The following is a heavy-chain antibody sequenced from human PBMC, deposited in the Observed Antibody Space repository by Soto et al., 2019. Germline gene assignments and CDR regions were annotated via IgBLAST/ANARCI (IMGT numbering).Heavy chain of an antibody. J-gene: IGHJ4*02. CDR1: GFTFSSYS. CDR2: ISSSSSYI. V-gene: IGHV3-21*01. D-gene: IGHD3-3*01. Sequence: EVQLVESGGGLVQPGGSLRLSCAASGFTFSSYSMNWVRQAPGKGLEWVSSISSSSSYIYYADSVKGRFTISRDNAKNSLYLQMNSLRAEDTAVYYCARDFWSGYYVDYWGQGTLVTVSS. CDR3: ARDFWSGYYVDY.